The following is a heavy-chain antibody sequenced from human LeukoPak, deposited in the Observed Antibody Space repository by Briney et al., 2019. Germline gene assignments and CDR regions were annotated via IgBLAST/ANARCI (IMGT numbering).Heavy chain of an antibody. V-gene: IGHV4-34*01. D-gene: IGHD3-22*01. CDR2: INHSGST. CDR1: GGSFSGYY. CDR3: ASEYYYDSSGYYPRRLDY. J-gene: IGHJ4*02. Sequence: SETLSLTCAVYGGSFSGYYWSWIRQPPGKGLEWIGEINHSGSTNYNPSLKSRVTISVDTSKNQFSLKLSSVTAADTAVHYCASEYYYDSSGYYPRRLDYWGQGTLVTVSS.